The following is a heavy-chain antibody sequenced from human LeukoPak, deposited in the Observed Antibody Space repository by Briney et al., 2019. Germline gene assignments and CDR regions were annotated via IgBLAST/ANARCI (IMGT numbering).Heavy chain of an antibody. J-gene: IGHJ4*02. V-gene: IGHV1-69*01. CDR1: GGTFSSYA. Sequence: SVKVSCKASGGTFSSYAISWVRQAPGQGLEWMGGIIPIFGTANYAQKFQGRVTITADESTSTAYMELSSLRSEDTAVYYCARDQRPYYYDSSGYYTLDYWGQGTLVSVSS. CDR2: IIPIFGTA. D-gene: IGHD3-22*01. CDR3: ARDQRPYYYDSSGYYTLDY.